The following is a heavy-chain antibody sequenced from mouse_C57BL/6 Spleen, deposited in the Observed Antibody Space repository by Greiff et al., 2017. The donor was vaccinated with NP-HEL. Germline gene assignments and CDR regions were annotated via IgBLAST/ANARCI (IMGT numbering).Heavy chain of an antibody. CDR3: AIPSSVYGNYGWYFDV. Sequence: EVQLQQSGPELVKPGASVKMSCKASGYTFTDYNMPWVKQSHGKSLEWIGYINPNNGGPSYNQKFKGKATLTVNKSSSTAYMELRSLTSEDSAVYYCAIPSSVYGNYGWYFDVWGTGTTVTVSS. CDR2: INPNNGGP. D-gene: IGHD2-1*01. J-gene: IGHJ1*03. V-gene: IGHV1-22*01. CDR1: GYTFTDYN.